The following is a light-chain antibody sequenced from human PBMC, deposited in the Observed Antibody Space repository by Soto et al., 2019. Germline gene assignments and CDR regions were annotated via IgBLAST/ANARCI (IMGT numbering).Light chain of an antibody. J-gene: IGKJ1*01. CDR1: QSISGA. V-gene: IGKV3-15*01. CDR2: DAS. CDR3: QQYNNWPWT. Sequence: EIVLTQSPATLSVSPGGRANLSCRAIQSISGALAWSQQKPDQAPGLLIYDASTSATTFPARFSGSGSGSDFTLTISSLQSEDFAVYYCQQYNNWPWTFGQGTKVDIK.